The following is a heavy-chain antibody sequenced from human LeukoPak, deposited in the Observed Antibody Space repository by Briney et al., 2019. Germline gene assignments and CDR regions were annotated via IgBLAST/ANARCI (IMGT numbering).Heavy chain of an antibody. J-gene: IGHJ4*02. CDR2: ISGSGGST. V-gene: IGHV3-23*01. CDR1: GFTVSTNY. Sequence: GGSLRLSCAASGFTVSTNYVSWVRQAPGKGLEWVSAISGSGGSTYYADSVKGRFTISRDNSKNTLYLQMNSLRAEDTAVYYCAKDLESRGVAVADHFDYWGQGTLVTVSS. D-gene: IGHD6-19*01. CDR3: AKDLESRGVAVADHFDY.